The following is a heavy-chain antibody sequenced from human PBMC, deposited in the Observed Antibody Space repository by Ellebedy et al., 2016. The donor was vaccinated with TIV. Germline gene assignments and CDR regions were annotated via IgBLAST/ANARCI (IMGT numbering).Heavy chain of an antibody. V-gene: IGHV1-24*01. D-gene: IGHD3-22*01. J-gene: IGHJ3*02. Sequence: AASVKVSCKVSGYTLTELSIHWVRQAPGKGLEWMGGFDPEDGETIYAQKFQGRVTMTEDTSTDTAYMELRSLRSEDTAVYYCATAPRIVADAFDIWGQGTMVTVSS. CDR2: FDPEDGET. CDR1: GYTLTELS. CDR3: ATAPRIVADAFDI.